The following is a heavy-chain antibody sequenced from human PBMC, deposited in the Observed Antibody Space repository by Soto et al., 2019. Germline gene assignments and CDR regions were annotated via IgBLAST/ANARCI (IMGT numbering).Heavy chain of an antibody. CDR1: GYSFTRHW. CDR2: IYPFDSYR. Sequence: GESLKISCKGSGYSFTRHWIAWVRQTPWKGLEWMGIIYPFDSYRRYSPSFQGQVTISADKSISTAYLQWSSLKASDTAMYYCARLPPDDDNGYFTREVWGQGNTVSVSS. V-gene: IGHV5-51*01. J-gene: IGHJ6*02. CDR3: ARLPPDDDNGYFTREV. D-gene: IGHD3-22*01.